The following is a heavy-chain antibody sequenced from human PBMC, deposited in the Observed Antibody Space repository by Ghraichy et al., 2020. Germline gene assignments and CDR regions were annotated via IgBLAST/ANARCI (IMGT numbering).Heavy chain of an antibody. D-gene: IGHD2-21*02. CDR1: GFTFSSYA. J-gene: IGHJ4*02. V-gene: IGHV3-23*01. CDR3: AKGHCGGACYLFDY. CDR2: ISGSGGST. Sequence: GESLNISCAASGFTFSSYAMSWVRQAPGKGLEWVSAISGSGGSTYYADSVKGRFTISRDNSKNTLYLQMNSLRAEDTAVYYCAKGHCGGACYLFDYWGQGTLVTVSS.